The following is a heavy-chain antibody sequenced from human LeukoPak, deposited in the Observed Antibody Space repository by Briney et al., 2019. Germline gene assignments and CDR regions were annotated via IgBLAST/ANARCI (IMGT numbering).Heavy chain of an antibody. CDR3: ARDTMVRGVPVKKQMNWFDP. J-gene: IGHJ5*02. D-gene: IGHD3-10*01. CDR2: INHSGST. V-gene: IGHV4-34*01. Sequence: PSETLSPTCAVYGGSFSGYYWSWIPQPPGKGLEWIGEINHSGSTNYNPSLKSRVTISVDTSKNQFSLKLSSVTAADTAVYYCARDTMVRGVPVKKQMNWFDPWGQGTLVTVSS. CDR1: GGSFSGYY.